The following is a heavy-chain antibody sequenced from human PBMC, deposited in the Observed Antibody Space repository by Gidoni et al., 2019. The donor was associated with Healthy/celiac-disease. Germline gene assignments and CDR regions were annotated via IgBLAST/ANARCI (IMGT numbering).Heavy chain of an antibody. CDR3: AKGWPRGDFDY. CDR1: GFTFSNYA. J-gene: IGHJ4*02. CDR2: ISGSGDNT. Sequence: EVQLLESGGGLVQPGGSLRLSCAASGFTFSNYAMSWVRQAPGKGLEWVSVISGSGDNTHYEDSGKGRFTISRDNSKNMLYLQMNSLRAEDTAVYYCAKGWPRGDFDYWGQGTLVIVSP. D-gene: IGHD3-10*01. V-gene: IGHV3-23*01.